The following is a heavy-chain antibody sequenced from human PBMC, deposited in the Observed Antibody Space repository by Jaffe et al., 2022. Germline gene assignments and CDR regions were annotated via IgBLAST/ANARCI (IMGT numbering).Heavy chain of an antibody. Sequence: EVQLVESGGGLVQPGGSLKLSCAASGFTFSGSAMHWVRQASGKGLEWVGRIRSKANSYATAYAASVKGRFTISRDDSKNTAYLQMNSLKTEDTAVYYCTSTTVTTGSGWGQGTLVTVSS. CDR1: GFTFSGSA. J-gene: IGHJ4*02. CDR2: IRSKANSYAT. V-gene: IGHV3-73*02. D-gene: IGHD4-4*01. CDR3: TSTTVTTGSG.